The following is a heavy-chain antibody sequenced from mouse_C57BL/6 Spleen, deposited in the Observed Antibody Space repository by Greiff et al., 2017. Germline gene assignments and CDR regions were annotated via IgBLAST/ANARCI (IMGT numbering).Heavy chain of an antibody. CDR1: GYTFTDYY. V-gene: IGHV1-26*01. CDR3: ARGGGSTPFDY. CDR2: INPNNGGT. Sequence: VKLQQSGPELVKPGASVKISCKASGYTFTDYYMNWVKQSHGKSLEWIGDINPNNGGTSYNQKFKGKATLTVDKSSSTAYRELRSLTSEDSAVYYCARGGGSTPFDYWGQGTTRTVSS. J-gene: IGHJ2*01. D-gene: IGHD1-1*01.